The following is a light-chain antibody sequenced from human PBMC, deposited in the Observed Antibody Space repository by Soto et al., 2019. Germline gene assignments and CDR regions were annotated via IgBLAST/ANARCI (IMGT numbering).Light chain of an antibody. Sequence: DIQMTQSPSTLSASVGDRVTITCRASQNINSWLAWFQQKPGKAPKALIYDASTLASGVPSRFNGSGSGTEFTLTISSLQPDDFATYYCQQYITYSTFGQGTRLEIK. V-gene: IGKV1-5*01. CDR1: QNINSW. CDR2: DAS. CDR3: QQYITYST. J-gene: IGKJ5*01.